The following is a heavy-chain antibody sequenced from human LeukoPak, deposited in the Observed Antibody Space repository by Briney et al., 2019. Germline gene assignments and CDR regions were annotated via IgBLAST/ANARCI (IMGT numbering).Heavy chain of an antibody. V-gene: IGHV4-61*02. CDR2: IYSSGIT. CDR3: ARVLRAKDAFDI. D-gene: IGHD4/OR15-4a*01. J-gene: IGHJ3*02. Sequence: SQTLSLTCTVSGDSLDNSQWTWIRQSAGKGLEWIGRIYSSGITNYNPSLKSRVTISVDTSKNQFSLKLSSVTAADTAVYYCARVLRAKDAFDIWGQGTMVTVSS. CDR1: GDSLDNSQ.